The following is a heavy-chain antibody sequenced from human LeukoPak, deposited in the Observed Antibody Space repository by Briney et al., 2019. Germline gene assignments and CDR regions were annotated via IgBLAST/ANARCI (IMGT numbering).Heavy chain of an antibody. Sequence: PGGYLRLSCAASGFTFSSYSMNWVRQAPGKGLEWVSSISSSSSYIYYADSVKGRFTISRDNAKNSLYLQMNSLRAEDTAVYYCARAPTLHCSSTSCYDGGYWGQGTLVTVSS. J-gene: IGHJ4*02. CDR2: ISSSSSYI. V-gene: IGHV3-21*01. CDR1: GFTFSSYS. D-gene: IGHD2-2*01. CDR3: ARAPTLHCSSTSCYDGGY.